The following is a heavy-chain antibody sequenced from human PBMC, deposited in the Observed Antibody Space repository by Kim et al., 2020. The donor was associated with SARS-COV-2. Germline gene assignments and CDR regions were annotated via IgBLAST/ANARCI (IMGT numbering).Heavy chain of an antibody. Sequence: KYYVDSVKGRFTLSRDNTKNSVYLQMNSLRVADTAVYYCAREGITAGADSWGQGTLVIVSS. CDR3: AREGITAGADS. D-gene: IGHD6-13*01. V-gene: IGHV3-7*01. J-gene: IGHJ4*02. CDR2: K.